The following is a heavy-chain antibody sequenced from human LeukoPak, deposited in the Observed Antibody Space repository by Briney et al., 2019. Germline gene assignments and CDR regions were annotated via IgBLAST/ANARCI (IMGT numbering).Heavy chain of an antibody. Sequence: SETLSLTCTVSGGSVDNYYWSWVRQPPGKGLEWIGYIYYSGSTNYNPSLKSRVTISVDTSKNQFSLKMSSVTAADTAVYYCARGSGWFVYWGQGTLVTVSS. J-gene: IGHJ5*01. V-gene: IGHV4-59*02. CDR1: GGSVDNYY. CDR2: IYYSGST. CDR3: ARGSGWFVY. D-gene: IGHD6-25*01.